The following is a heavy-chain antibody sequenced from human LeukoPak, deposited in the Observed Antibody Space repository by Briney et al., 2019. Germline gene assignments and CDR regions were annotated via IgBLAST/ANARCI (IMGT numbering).Heavy chain of an antibody. J-gene: IGHJ6*02. CDR1: GGSVSSGSYY. Sequence: SETLSLTCTVSGGSVSSGSYYWSWIRQPPGKGLEWIGYIYYSGSTNYNPSLKSRDTISVDTSKNQFSLKLSSVTAADTAVYYCARGDRYYDILTGYYSGADYYYYGMDVWGQGTTVTVSS. V-gene: IGHV4-61*01. CDR3: ARGDRYYDILTGYYSGADYYYYGMDV. CDR2: IYYSGST. D-gene: IGHD3-9*01.